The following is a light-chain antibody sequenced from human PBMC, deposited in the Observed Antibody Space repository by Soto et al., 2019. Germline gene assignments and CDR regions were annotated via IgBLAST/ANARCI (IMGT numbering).Light chain of an antibody. J-gene: IGKJ1*01. CDR3: QQYNSYSSWT. Sequence: DIQMTQSPSTLSVSVGDRVTITCRASQSITRFLGWYQQKPGKAPNLLIYDVSILESGVPSRFSGSGSGTEFTLTISILQADDFATYYCQQYNSYSSWTFGQGTKVE. CDR2: DVS. V-gene: IGKV1-5*01. CDR1: QSITRF.